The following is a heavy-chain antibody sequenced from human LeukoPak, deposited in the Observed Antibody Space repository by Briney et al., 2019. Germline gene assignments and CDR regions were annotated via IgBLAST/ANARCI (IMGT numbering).Heavy chain of an antibody. CDR2: ISHSGNT. CDR3: TRGGLTFGGI. CDR1: GGSISSSNW. V-gene: IGHV4/OR15-8*02. J-gene: IGHJ4*02. D-gene: IGHD3-16*01. Sequence: SETLSLTCAVSGGSISSSNWWSWVGQPPGKGLEWIGEISHSGNTNYNPSLKSRVTISIDKSKNQFSLRLSSVTAADTAVYSCTRGGLTFGGIWGQGTLVTVSS.